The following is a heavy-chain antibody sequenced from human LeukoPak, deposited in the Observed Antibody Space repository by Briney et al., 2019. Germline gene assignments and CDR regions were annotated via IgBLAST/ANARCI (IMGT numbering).Heavy chain of an antibody. CDR1: GLTFSNHA. CDR3: AQEEVPNDY. V-gene: IGHV3-23*01. J-gene: IGHJ4*02. CDR2: LSRGGDIT. Sequence: PGGSLILSCAVSGLTFSNHAMSWVRQAPGRGLEWISALSRGGDITYYADSVRGRFTISREISKNTLYLQMNSLRADDTAIYYCAQEEVPNDYWGQGTLVTVSS.